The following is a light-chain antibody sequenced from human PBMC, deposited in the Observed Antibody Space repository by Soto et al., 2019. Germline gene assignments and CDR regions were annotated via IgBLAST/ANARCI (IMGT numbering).Light chain of an antibody. CDR2: AAP. J-gene: IGKJ2*01. V-gene: IGKV1-39*01. Sequence: DIQMTQSPSSLSASVGDRVTITCRASQSISSYLNWYQQKPGKAPKLLIYAAPSLQSGVLSRFSGNVSGTDFTLTISSLQPEDFATYYCQQCYSTPYTFGQGTKLEIK. CDR1: QSISSY. CDR3: QQCYSTPYT.